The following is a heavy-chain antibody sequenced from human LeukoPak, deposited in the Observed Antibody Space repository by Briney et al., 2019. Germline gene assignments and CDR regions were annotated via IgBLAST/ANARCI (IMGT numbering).Heavy chain of an antibody. V-gene: IGHV1-18*01. Sequence: ASVKVSCKASVYTFISYGISWVRQAPGQGLEWMGWISAYNGNTNYAQKLQGRVTMTTDTSTSTAYRELRSLRSDDTAVYYCARDRFLSPFDYWGQGTLVTASS. CDR1: VYTFISYG. D-gene: IGHD3-10*01. J-gene: IGHJ4*02. CDR3: ARDRFLSPFDY. CDR2: ISAYNGNT.